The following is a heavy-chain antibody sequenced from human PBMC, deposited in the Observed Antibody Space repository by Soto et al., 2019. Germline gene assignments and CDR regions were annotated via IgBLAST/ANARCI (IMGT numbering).Heavy chain of an antibody. D-gene: IGHD3-3*01. V-gene: IGHV4-39*01. CDR3: ARTLYDFTTYYYYYGMDV. CDR2: IYYSGST. CDR1: GGSMSSSSYY. J-gene: IGHJ6*02. Sequence: PSETLSLTCTVSGGSMSSSSYYWGWIRQPPGKGLEWIGSIYYSGSTYYNPSLKSRVTISVDTSKNQFSLKLSSVTAADTAVYYCARTLYDFTTYYYYYGMDVWGQGTTVTVSS.